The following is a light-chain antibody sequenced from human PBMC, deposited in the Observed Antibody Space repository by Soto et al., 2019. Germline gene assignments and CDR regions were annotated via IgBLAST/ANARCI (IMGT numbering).Light chain of an antibody. V-gene: IGKV1-39*01. J-gene: IGKJ2*01. Sequence: DIQMTQSPSSLSASVGDRVTITCRASQTISTYLNWYQQEPGKAPKLLIYAASSLKSGVPSRFSGSGSGTDFTLTISSLQPEDVAAYYCQQSHGIPYTFGQGTKLEIK. CDR2: AAS. CDR1: QTISTY. CDR3: QQSHGIPYT.